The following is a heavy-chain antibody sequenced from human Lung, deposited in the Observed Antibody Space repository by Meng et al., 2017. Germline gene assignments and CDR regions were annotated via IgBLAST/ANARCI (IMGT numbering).Heavy chain of an antibody. CDR2: INHSGST. CDR3: ARGPTTMAHDFDY. V-gene: IGHV4-34*01. CDR1: GGSFSDYY. Sequence: QGQLTEGGDGLFKPSGTLALTCVVSGGSFSDYYWSWIRQPPGKGLEWIGEINHSGSTNYNPSLESRATISVDTSQNNLSLKLSSVTAADSAVYYCARGPTTMAHDFDYWGQGTLVTVSS. J-gene: IGHJ4*02. D-gene: IGHD4-11*01.